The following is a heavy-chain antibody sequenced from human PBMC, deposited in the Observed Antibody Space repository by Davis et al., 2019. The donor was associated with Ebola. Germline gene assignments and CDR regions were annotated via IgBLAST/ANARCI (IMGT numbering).Heavy chain of an antibody. D-gene: IGHD3-22*01. CDR3: AKDDDSSGYYHDAFDI. J-gene: IGHJ3*02. CDR1: GFTFSSYG. Sequence: GESLKISCAASGFTFSSYGMHWVRQAPGKGLEWVAFIRYDGSNKYYADSVKGRFTISRDNSKNTLYLQMNSLRAEDTAVYYCAKDDDSSGYYHDAFDIWGQGTMVTVSS. V-gene: IGHV3-30*02. CDR2: IRYDGSNK.